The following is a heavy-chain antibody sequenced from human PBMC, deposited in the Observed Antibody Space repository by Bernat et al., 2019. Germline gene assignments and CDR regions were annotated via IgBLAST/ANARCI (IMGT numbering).Heavy chain of an antibody. Sequence: QVQLQQWGAGLLKPSETLSLTCAVYGGSFSGYYWTWIRQSPGKGLEWIGEINHSGSTNYNPSLKSRVTISVDTSKNQFSLKLSSVTAADTAVYYCAGGKGVVTAIWGQGTLVTVSS. CDR3: AGGKGVVTAI. CDR1: GGSFSGYY. J-gene: IGHJ4*02. V-gene: IGHV4-34*01. D-gene: IGHD2-21*02. CDR2: INHSGST.